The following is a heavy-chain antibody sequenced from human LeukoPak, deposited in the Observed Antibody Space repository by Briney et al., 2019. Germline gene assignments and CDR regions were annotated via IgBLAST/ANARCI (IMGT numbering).Heavy chain of an antibody. D-gene: IGHD3/OR15-3a*01. CDR1: GYTFTSYY. Sequence: ASVKVSCKASGYTFTSYYMHWVRQAPGQGLEWMGIINPSGGSTSYAQKFQGRVTMTRDTSTSTVYMELSSLRSEDTAVYHCARVSVDWGFLDYWGQGTLVTVSS. V-gene: IGHV1-46*01. CDR2: INPSGGST. CDR3: ARVSVDWGFLDY. J-gene: IGHJ4*02.